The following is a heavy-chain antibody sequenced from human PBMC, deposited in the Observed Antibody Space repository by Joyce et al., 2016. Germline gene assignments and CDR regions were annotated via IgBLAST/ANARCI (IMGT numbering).Heavy chain of an antibody. CDR3: AKDLRYYGSGRSIQY. CDR2: VFYDGTKT. CDR1: GFSFSAYA. V-gene: IGHV3-30*18. D-gene: IGHD3-10*01. Sequence: QVQLVESGGDVVQPGKSLRVSCEASGFSFSAYAMHWVRQAPGKGLEWVAVVFYDGTKTYYADSVKGRFTISRDNFRNTLYLDMSSLRHEDSAVYYCAKDLRYYGSGRSIQYWGQGTLVTVSS. J-gene: IGHJ4*02.